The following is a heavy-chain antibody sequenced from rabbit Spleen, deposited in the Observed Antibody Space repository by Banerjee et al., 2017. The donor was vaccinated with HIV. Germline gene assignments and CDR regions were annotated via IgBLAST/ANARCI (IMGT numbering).Heavy chain of an antibody. CDR3: ARSLSSDGWTRRLNL. J-gene: IGHJ4*01. D-gene: IGHD6-1*01. CDR1: GFSFSSANY. CDR2: IFPDISGVT. Sequence: QEQLVESGGDLVKPGASLTLTCTVSGFSFSSANYMCWVRQAPGKGLEWIACIFPDISGVTYYASWAKGRFTVSKASSTTVTLQMTSLTAADTATYFCARSLSSDGWTRRLNLWGPGTLVTVS. V-gene: IGHV1S45*01.